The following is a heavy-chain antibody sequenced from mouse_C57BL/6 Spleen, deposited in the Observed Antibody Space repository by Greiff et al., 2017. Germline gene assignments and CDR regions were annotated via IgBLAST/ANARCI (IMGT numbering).Heavy chain of an antibody. CDR1: GYAFSSSW. Sequence: QVQLQQSGPELVKPGASVKISCKACGYAFSSSWMNWVKQRPIQGLEWIGNIDPSDSETHYNQKFKDKATLTVDKSSSTAYMQLSSLTSEDSAVYYCAMTTVVPFDYWGQGTTLTVSS. V-gene: IGHV1-52*01. D-gene: IGHD1-1*01. CDR2: IDPSDSET. CDR3: AMTTVVPFDY. J-gene: IGHJ2*01.